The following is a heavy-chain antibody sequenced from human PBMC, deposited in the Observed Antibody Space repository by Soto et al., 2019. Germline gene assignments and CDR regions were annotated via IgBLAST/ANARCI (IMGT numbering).Heavy chain of an antibody. Sequence: GASVKVCCKASGYTFTSYATHWVRQAPGQRLEWMGWINAGNGNTKYSQKFQGRVTITRDTSASTAYMELSSLRSEDTAVYYCARSHYYGSGSYYQTPFYYGMNVWGQGTTVTVSS. CDR3: ARSHYYGSGSYYQTPFYYGMNV. CDR2: INAGNGNT. J-gene: IGHJ6*02. V-gene: IGHV1-3*01. CDR1: GYTFTSYA. D-gene: IGHD3-10*01.